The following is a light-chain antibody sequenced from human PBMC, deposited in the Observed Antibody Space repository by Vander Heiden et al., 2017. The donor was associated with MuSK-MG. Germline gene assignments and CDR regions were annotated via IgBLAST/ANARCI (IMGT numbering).Light chain of an antibody. Sequence: EIVLTQSPGTLSLSPGERATLSCRASQSVSSSYLAWYQQKPGQAPRLLIYGASSRATGIPDRFSGSGSGTDFTITISRLEPEDFAVYYCQQYGSSALTFGGGTKVEIK. CDR1: QSVSSSY. V-gene: IGKV3-20*01. CDR2: GAS. J-gene: IGKJ4*01. CDR3: QQYGSSALT.